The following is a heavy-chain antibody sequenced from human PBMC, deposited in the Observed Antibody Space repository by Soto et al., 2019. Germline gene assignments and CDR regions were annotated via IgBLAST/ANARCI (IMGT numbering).Heavy chain of an antibody. J-gene: IGHJ4*02. Sequence: QVQLQESGPGLVKPSETLSLTCTVSGGSISSYYWSWIRQPPGKGLEWIGYIYYSGSTNYNPYLKSRVTISVDTSKNQFSLKLSSVTAADTAVYYCARYSGSYETFDYWGQGTLVTVSS. D-gene: IGHD1-26*01. CDR2: IYYSGST. CDR1: GGSISSYY. CDR3: ARYSGSYETFDY. V-gene: IGHV4-59*01.